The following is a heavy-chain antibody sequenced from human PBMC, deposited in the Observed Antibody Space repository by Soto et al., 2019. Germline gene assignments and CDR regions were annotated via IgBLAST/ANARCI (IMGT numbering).Heavy chain of an antibody. CDR1: GASISSSY. CDR3: AKDYLWTGFDP. J-gene: IGHJ5*02. V-gene: IGHV4-59*01. Sequence: SETLSLTCTVSGASISSSYWSWVRQAPGKGLEWIGYVYYSGTTNYNPSLKSRVTISVDTSKNQFSLKLKSVTAADTAVYYCAKDYLWTGFDPWGQGILVTVSS. D-gene: IGHD2-21*01. CDR2: VYYSGTT.